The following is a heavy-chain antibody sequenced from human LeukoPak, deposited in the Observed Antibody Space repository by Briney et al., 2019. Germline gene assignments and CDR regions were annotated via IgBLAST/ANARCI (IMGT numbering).Heavy chain of an antibody. D-gene: IGHD3-10*01. CDR2: IYHHGAT. J-gene: IGHJ5*02. Sequence: SETLSLTCAVSPGSIITNDYSWNWIRQTPGKGLAWIGYIYHHGATNYNPSLRSRVTISLDGSKTQFSLRLNSVTAADTAVYYCARGRGWNWFDPWGQGTLVTVSS. CDR1: PGSIITNDYS. CDR3: ARGRGWNWFDP. V-gene: IGHV4-30-2*01.